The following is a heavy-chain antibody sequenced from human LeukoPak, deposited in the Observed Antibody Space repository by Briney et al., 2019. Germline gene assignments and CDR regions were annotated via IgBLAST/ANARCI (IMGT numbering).Heavy chain of an antibody. D-gene: IGHD6-13*01. Sequence: NSSETLSLTCTVSGGSISSSSYYWGWIRQPPGKGLEWIGSIYYSGSTYYNPSLKSRVTISVDTSKNQFSLMLSSVTAADTAVYYCARRLAGTEDYWGQGTLVTVSS. CDR1: GGSISSSSYY. J-gene: IGHJ4*02. V-gene: IGHV4-39*01. CDR3: ARRLAGTEDY. CDR2: IYYSGST.